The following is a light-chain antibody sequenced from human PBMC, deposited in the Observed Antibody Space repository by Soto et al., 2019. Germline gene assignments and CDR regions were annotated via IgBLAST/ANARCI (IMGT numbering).Light chain of an antibody. V-gene: IGKV3-20*01. CDR3: QQYGNSPWT. CDR1: QSVSSHY. Sequence: EIVLTQSPGTLSLSPGERATLSCRASQSVSSHYLAWYQQKPGQAPRLLIYAASSRATGIPDRFSGSGSGTDFTLTISRLEPEDFAVYYCQQYGNSPWTFGQGTKVDIK. J-gene: IGKJ1*01. CDR2: AAS.